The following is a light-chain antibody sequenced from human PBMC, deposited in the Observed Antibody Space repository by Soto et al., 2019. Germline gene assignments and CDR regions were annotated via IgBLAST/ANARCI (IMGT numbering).Light chain of an antibody. V-gene: IGKV1-5*01. CDR2: DAS. J-gene: IGKJ3*01. CDR1: QSVSSW. CDR3: QQYKSSPFS. Sequence: DIQMTQSPSTLSASVGDRVTITCRASQSVSSWLAGYQQKPGRAPNLLIYDASSLVGGVPSRFSGSGSGTELTLTISSLQPDDFATYHCQQYKSSPFSFGPGTKVDIK.